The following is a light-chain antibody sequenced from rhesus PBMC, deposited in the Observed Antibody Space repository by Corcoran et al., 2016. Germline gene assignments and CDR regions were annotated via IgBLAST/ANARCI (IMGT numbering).Light chain of an antibody. CDR1: QGISTY. CDR2: AAS. J-gene: IGKJ4*01. Sequence: DIQMTQSPSSLSASVGDRVTITCRASQGISTYLNWYQQQPEKAPKRLLYAASSLERGVPSRLCGSGSGTDFTLTSSSLQPKDFAQYYCLQYNSNPLTFGGGTKVGIK. CDR3: LQYNSNPLT. V-gene: IGKV1-43*01.